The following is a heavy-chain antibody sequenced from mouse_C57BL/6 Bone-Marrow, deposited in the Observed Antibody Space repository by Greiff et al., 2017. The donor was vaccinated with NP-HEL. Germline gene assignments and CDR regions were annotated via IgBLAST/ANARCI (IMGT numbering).Heavy chain of an antibody. J-gene: IGHJ4*01. CDR1: GFTFSSYA. V-gene: IGHV5-4*01. CDR3: ARDFGDPHYYAMDY. CDR2: ISDGGSYT. Sequence: EVQGVESGGGLVKPGGSLKLSCAASGFTFSSYAMSWVRQTPEKRLEWVATISDGGSYTYYPDNVKGRFTISRDNAKNNLYLQMSHLKSEDTAMYYCARDFGDPHYYAMDYWGQGTSVTVSS.